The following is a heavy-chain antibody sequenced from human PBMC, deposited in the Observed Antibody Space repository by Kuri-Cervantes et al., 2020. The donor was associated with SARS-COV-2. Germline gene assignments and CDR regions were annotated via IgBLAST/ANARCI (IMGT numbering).Heavy chain of an antibody. D-gene: IGHD4-17*01. CDR2: IRGGGYTT. Sequence: LSLTCAPSGFTFSRYAMIWVRQAPGKGLEWISAIRGGGYTTYYADSVKGRFTISRGNFKNTLYLQMNNLRAEDTAVYYCAKDPNGDYVGAFDFWGQGTLVTVSS. CDR3: AKDPNGDYVGAFDF. V-gene: IGHV3-23*01. CDR1: GFTFSRYA. J-gene: IGHJ3*01.